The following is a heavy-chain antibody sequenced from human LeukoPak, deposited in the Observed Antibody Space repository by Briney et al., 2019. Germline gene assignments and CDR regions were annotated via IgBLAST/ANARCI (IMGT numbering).Heavy chain of an antibody. J-gene: IGHJ4*02. D-gene: IGHD2-8*02. Sequence: GGSLRLSCAASGFTVSNNYMSWVRQAPGKGLEWVSIISSGGSTDCTDSVKGRFTISRDNSKNTVYLQMNSLRDEDTAVYYCARDLVHWGQGTLVTVSS. CDR2: ISSGGST. CDR3: ARDLVH. V-gene: IGHV3-53*01. CDR1: GFTVSNNY.